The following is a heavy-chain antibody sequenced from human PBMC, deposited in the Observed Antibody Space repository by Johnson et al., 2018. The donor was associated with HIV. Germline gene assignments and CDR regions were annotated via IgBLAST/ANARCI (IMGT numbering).Heavy chain of an antibody. J-gene: IGHJ3*02. CDR1: GFTFSSYD. CDR3: ARGGDIVLVVYAMGHDAFDI. CDR2: IGTAGDT. Sequence: MLLVESGGGLVQPGGSLRLSCAASGFTFSSYDMHWVRQATGKGLEWVSAIGTAGDTYYPGSVKGRFTISRENAKNSLYLQMNSLRAEDTALYYCARGGDIVLVVYAMGHDAFDIWGQGTMVTVSS. V-gene: IGHV3-13*01. D-gene: IGHD2-8*02.